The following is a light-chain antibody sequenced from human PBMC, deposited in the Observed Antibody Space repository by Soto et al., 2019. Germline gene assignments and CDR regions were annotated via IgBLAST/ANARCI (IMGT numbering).Light chain of an antibody. V-gene: IGKV3-15*01. Sequence: IVMTQSPATLSVSPGEGVTLSCRASQSVRSHLAWYQQKPGQPPRLLICGASTRATGIPARFSGSGFGTEFTLTISSLQSEDFAVYYCQQYNNWPPEFGPGTKVDIK. CDR1: QSVRSH. J-gene: IGKJ3*01. CDR3: QQYNNWPPE. CDR2: GAS.